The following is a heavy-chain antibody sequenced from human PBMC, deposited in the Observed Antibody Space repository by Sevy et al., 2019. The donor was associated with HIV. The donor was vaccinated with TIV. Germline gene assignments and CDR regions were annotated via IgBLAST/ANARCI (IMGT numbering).Heavy chain of an antibody. Sequence: ASVKVSCKASGYTFTSYYMHWVRQAPGQGLEWMGIINPSGGSTSYAQKFQGRVTMTRDTSTSTVYMELSSLRSEDTAVSYCARDRCIAARCYYYYGMDVWGQGTTVTVSS. CDR3: ARDRCIAARCYYYYGMDV. J-gene: IGHJ6*02. V-gene: IGHV1-46*01. D-gene: IGHD6-6*01. CDR2: INPSGGST. CDR1: GYTFTSYY.